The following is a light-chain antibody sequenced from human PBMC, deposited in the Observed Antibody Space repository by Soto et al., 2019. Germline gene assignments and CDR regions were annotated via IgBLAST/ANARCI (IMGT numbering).Light chain of an antibody. CDR2: GAS. Sequence: EIVMTQSPATLSVSPGERATLSCRASRSVSSNLAWYQQKPGQAPRLLIYGASTRATGIPARFSGSGSGTEFTLTISSLQSEDFAVYYCQQYTFGQGTKLEIK. CDR3: QQYT. J-gene: IGKJ2*01. V-gene: IGKV3-15*01. CDR1: RSVSSN.